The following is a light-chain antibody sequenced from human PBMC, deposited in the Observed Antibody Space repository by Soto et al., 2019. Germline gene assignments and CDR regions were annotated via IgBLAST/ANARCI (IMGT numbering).Light chain of an antibody. J-gene: IGKJ4*01. CDR3: QQLISYPLT. CDR2: AAS. V-gene: IGKV1-9*01. CDR1: QGISSY. Sequence: IQLTQSPSSLSASVGDRVTITCRASQGISSYLAWYQQKPGKAPKLLIYAASTLQSGVPSRFSGSGSGTDFSLTINSLQPEDFATYYCQQLISYPLTFGGGTTVDIK.